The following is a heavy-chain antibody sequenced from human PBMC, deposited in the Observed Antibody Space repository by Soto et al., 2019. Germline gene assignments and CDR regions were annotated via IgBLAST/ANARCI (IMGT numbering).Heavy chain of an antibody. CDR1: GFTFSSYG. CDR3: ARDRSVDFYDSSGAFDY. J-gene: IGHJ4*02. CDR2: IWYDGSNK. Sequence: ESGGGVVQPGRSLRLSCAASGFTFSSYGMHWVRQAPGKGLEWVAVIWYDGSNKYYADSVKGRFTISRDNSKNTLYLQMNSLRAEDTAVYYCARDRSVDFYDSSGAFDYWGQGTLVTVSS. D-gene: IGHD3-22*01. V-gene: IGHV3-33*01.